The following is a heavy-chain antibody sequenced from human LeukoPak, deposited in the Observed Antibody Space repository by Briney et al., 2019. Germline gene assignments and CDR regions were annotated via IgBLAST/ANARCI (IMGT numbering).Heavy chain of an antibody. D-gene: IGHD6-13*01. CDR2: ISGSGGST. V-gene: IGHV3-23*01. J-gene: IGHJ1*01. CDR3: AKDPAAAGTAEYFQH. CDR1: GFTFSSYA. Sequence: GGSLRLSCAASGFTFSSYAMTWVRQAPGKGLEWVSVISGSGGSTYYADSVKGRFTISRDNSKNTLYLQMDSLRAEDAAVYYCAKDPAAAGTAEYFQHWGRGTLVTVSS.